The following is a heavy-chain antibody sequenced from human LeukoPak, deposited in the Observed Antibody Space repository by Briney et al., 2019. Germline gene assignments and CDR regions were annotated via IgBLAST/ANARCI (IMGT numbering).Heavy chain of an antibody. CDR2: IIPIFGTT. Sequence: GSSVKASCKASGGTFSSYAISWVRQAPGQGLEWMGGIIPIFGTTNYAQKSQGRVTISADESTSTAYMELSSLRSEDTAVYFCARALGIAAAGSPNWFDPWGQGTLVTVSS. CDR3: ARALGIAAAGSPNWFDP. J-gene: IGHJ5*02. CDR1: GGTFSSYA. D-gene: IGHD6-13*01. V-gene: IGHV1-69*01.